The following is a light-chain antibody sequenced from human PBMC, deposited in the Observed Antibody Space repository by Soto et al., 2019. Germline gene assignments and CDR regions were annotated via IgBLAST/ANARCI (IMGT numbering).Light chain of an antibody. Sequence: DIQMTQSPSSLSASVGDRVTITCQASQDISNYLNWYQQKPGKAPKLLIYDASNLETGAPSRFSGSGSGTDFTFTISSLQPEDIAKYYCQQYDTLPLTFGGGTKVEIK. CDR1: QDISNY. CDR3: QQYDTLPLT. V-gene: IGKV1-33*01. CDR2: DAS. J-gene: IGKJ4*01.